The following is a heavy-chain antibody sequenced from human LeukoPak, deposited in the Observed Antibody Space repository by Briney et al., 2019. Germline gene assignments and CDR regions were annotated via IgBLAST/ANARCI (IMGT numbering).Heavy chain of an antibody. J-gene: IGHJ4*02. CDR1: GFTFDDYA. CDR3: AKDSGTTRWRWFDY. CDR2: ISWNSGSI. Sequence: PGGSLRLSCAASGFTFDDYAMHWVRQAPGKGLEWVSGISWNSGSIGYADSVKGRFTISRDNAKNSLYLQMNSLRAEDMALYYCAKDSGTTRWRWFDYWGQGTLVTVSS. D-gene: IGHD2/OR15-2a*01. V-gene: IGHV3-9*03.